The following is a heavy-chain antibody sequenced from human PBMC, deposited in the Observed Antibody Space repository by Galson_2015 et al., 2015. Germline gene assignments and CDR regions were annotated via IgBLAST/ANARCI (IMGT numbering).Heavy chain of an antibody. Sequence: SLRLSCAAFGITVSSYSMIWVRHAPGKGLEWASYISTSSSTIYYADSVKGRFTISRDNAKNSLYLHMHSLRDEDTAVYYCARRYGDYQGSFEYWGQGTLVTVSS. D-gene: IGHD4-17*01. CDR2: ISTSSSTI. V-gene: IGHV3-48*02. CDR3: ARRYGDYQGSFEY. J-gene: IGHJ4*02. CDR1: GITVSSYS.